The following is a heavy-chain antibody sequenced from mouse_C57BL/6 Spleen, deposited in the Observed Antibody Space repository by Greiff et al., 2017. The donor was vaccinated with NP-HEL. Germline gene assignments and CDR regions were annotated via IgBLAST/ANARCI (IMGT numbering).Heavy chain of an antibody. CDR1: GFTFSSYA. V-gene: IGHV5-4*01. Sequence: EVQLKESGGGLVKPGGSLKLSCAASGFTFSSYAMSWVRQTPEKRLEWVATISDGGSYTYYPDNVKGRFTISRDNAKNNLYLQMSHLKSEDTAMYYCARDYYGSSYGFAYWGQGTLVTVSA. CDR3: ARDYYGSSYGFAY. CDR2: ISDGGSYT. J-gene: IGHJ3*01. D-gene: IGHD1-1*01.